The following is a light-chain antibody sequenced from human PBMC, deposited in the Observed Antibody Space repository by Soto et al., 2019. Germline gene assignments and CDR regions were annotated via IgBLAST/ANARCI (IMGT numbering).Light chain of an antibody. V-gene: IGKV1D-12*01. CDR1: QDIAGF. J-gene: IGKJ5*01. CDR3: QQAYSFPIT. Sequence: DIHVTQSPSSVSASLGDRVTITSRASQDIAGFLAWYQHKPGRAPELLIRTASSLQSGVPSRFSGSGSGTDFTLTINSLQPEDSATYYCQQAYSFPITFGQGTRLEI. CDR2: TAS.